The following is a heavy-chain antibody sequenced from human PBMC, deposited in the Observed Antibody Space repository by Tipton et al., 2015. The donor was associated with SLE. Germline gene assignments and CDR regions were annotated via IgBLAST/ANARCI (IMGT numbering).Heavy chain of an antibody. CDR2: INHSGST. Sequence: TLSLTCAVYGGSFSGYYWSWIRQPPGKGLEWIGEINHSGSTSYNPSLKSRVTISVDTSKNQFSLKLSSVTAADTAVYYCASRGAAAAPGWYFDLWGRGTLVTVSS. J-gene: IGHJ2*01. CDR3: ASRGAAAAPGWYFDL. CDR1: GGSFSGYY. D-gene: IGHD6-13*01. V-gene: IGHV4-34*01.